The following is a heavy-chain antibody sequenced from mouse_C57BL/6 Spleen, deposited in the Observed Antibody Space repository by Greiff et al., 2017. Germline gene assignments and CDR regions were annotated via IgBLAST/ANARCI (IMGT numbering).Heavy chain of an antibody. CDR2: INYDGSST. D-gene: IGHD2-2*01. V-gene: IGHV5-16*01. CDR3: ARDSRGVKGYGVDY. Sequence: EVQLVESEGGLVQPGSSMKLSCTASGFTFSDYYMAWVRQVPEKGLEWVANINYDGSSTYYLDSLKSRFINSRDNAKNILYLQMGSLKSENTATXDSARDSRGVKGYGVDYWGQGTTLTVSS. J-gene: IGHJ2*01. CDR1: GFTFSDYY.